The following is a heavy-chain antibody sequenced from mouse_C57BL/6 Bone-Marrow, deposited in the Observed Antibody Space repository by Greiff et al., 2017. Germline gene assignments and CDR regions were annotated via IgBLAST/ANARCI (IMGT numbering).Heavy chain of an antibody. CDR1: DSEVFPIAY. CDR2: ILPGIGRT. D-gene: IGHD1-1*01. V-gene: IGHV15-2*01. CDR3: ARKVVATDWYFDV. J-gene: IGHJ1*03. Sequence: QVQLKQSGSELRSPGSSVKLSCKDFDSEVFPIAYMSWVRQTPGHGFEWIGGILPGIGRTIYGEKFEDKATLDADTLSNTAYLELNSLTSEDSAIYYCARKVVATDWYFDVWGTGTTVTVSS.